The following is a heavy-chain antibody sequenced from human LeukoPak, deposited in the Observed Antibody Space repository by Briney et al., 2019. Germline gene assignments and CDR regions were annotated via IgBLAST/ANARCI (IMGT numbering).Heavy chain of an antibody. CDR1: GGSISSGGYY. CDR3: ASSSSGDYFDY. J-gene: IGHJ4*02. V-gene: IGHV4-31*03. Sequence: SEILSLTCTVSGGSISSGGYYWSWIRQHPGKGLEWIGYIYYSGSTYYNPSLKSRVTISVDTSKNQFSLKLSSVTAADTAVYYCASSSSGDYFDYWGQGTLVTVSS. CDR2: IYYSGST. D-gene: IGHD6-6*01.